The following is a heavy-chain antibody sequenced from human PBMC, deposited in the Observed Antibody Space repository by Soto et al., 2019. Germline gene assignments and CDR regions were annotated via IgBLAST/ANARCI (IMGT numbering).Heavy chain of an antibody. D-gene: IGHD4-17*01. CDR2: VHPNGGST. CDR1: GYPFTSYY. Sequence: QVQLVQSGAEVRKPGASVIVSCKTSGYPFTSYYIHWVRQAPGQGLEWVGIVHPNGGSTNYAQNFQGRVTMTTDASTSTVYMELHRLRSDDTAVHYCARQKGTVSGYGDYHFDSWGQGTLVTVSS. V-gene: IGHV1-46*01. CDR3: ARQKGTVSGYGDYHFDS. J-gene: IGHJ4*02.